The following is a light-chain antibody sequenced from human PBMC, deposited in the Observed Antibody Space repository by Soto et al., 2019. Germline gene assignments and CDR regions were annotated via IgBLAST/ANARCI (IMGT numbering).Light chain of an antibody. CDR2: DVS. V-gene: IGLV2-11*01. CDR3: CSYAGTFYV. Sequence: QSVLTQPPSVSGSPGQSVTISCTGTSSDFGGYNYVSWYQHHPCKAPKLMIYDVSERPSGVPDRFSGSKSGNTASLTISGLQAEDEADYYCCSYAGTFYVFGTGTKVTVL. CDR1: SSDFGGYNY. J-gene: IGLJ1*01.